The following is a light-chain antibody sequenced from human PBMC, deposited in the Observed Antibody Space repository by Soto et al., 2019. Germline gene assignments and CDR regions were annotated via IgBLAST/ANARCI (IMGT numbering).Light chain of an antibody. CDR2: EVS. Sequence: QSVLTQPPSASGSPGQSVTISCTGTSSDVGGYNYVSWYQQHPGKAPKLMIYEVSKRPSGVPDRFSGSKSGNTASLTVSGLQAEDEADYYCQSYDSSLSGSEVFGTGTKVTV. J-gene: IGLJ1*01. CDR3: QSYDSSLSGSEV. V-gene: IGLV2-8*01. CDR1: SSDVGGYNY.